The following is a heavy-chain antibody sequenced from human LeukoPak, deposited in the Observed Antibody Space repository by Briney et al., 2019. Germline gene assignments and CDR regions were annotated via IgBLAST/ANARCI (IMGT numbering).Heavy chain of an antibody. CDR1: GFTFSSYS. CDR2: ISSSSSYK. D-gene: IGHD6-13*01. Sequence: GGSLRLSCAASGFTFSSYSMNWVRQAPGKGLEWVSSISSSSSYKYYADSVKGRFTISRDNAKNSLYLQMNSLRAEDTAVYYCARAGSSWYYFDYWGQGTLVTVSS. V-gene: IGHV3-21*01. CDR3: ARAGSSWYYFDY. J-gene: IGHJ4*02.